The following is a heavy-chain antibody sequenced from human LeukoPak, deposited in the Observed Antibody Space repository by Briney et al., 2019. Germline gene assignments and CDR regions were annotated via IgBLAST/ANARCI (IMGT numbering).Heavy chain of an antibody. Sequence: TGGSLRLSCTASGFTFGEYAMSWVRQAPGKGLEWVGFIRSKAYGGTTEYAASVKGRFTISRDDSKSIAYLQMNSLKTEDTAVYYCTGRELHYDTHLVYWGQGTLVTVSS. CDR1: GFTFGEYA. J-gene: IGHJ4*02. CDR3: TGRELHYDTHLVY. V-gene: IGHV3-49*04. D-gene: IGHD1-26*01. CDR2: IRSKAYGGTT.